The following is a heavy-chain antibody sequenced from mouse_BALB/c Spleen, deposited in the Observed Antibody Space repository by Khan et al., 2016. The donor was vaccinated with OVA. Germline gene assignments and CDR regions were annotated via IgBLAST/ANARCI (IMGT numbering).Heavy chain of an antibody. V-gene: IGHV1S29*02. J-gene: IGHJ2*01. CDR3: ARSRSPGYASCFDS. D-gene: IGHD2-2*01. Sequence: VQLQQSGPELVKPGASVKISCKASGYTFTDYNMHWVKQSHGQSLEWIGYIYPYNGGTGYNQKFKSKATLTVDSSSSTAYMEPRSLTSDDSAVYYCARSRSPGYASCFDSSNQGTTLTVSS. CDR1: GYTFTDYN. CDR2: IYPYNGGT.